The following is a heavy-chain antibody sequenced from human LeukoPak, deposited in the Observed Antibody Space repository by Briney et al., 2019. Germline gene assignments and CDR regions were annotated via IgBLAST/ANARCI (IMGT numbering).Heavy chain of an antibody. D-gene: IGHD1-1*01. CDR3: ARVGRTTGTTRAFDI. J-gene: IGHJ3*02. Sequence: GGCLRLSCAASGFTFSSYWMSWVLQAPGKGLGWVANIKQDGSEKYYVDSVKGRFTISRDNAKNSLYLQMNSLRAEDTAVYYCARVGRTTGTTRAFDIWGQGTMVTVSS. V-gene: IGHV3-7*01. CDR1: GFTFSSYW. CDR2: IKQDGSEK.